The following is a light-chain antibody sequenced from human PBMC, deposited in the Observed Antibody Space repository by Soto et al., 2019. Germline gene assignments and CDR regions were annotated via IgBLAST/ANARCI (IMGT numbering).Light chain of an antibody. Sequence: EIVMTQSPATLSVSTGERATLSCRTSQSVSSNLAWYQQKPGQAPRLLIYGASTRATGIPARFSGSGSGTEFTLTISSLQSEDFAVYYCQQYNNWPPMTFGQGTKVDIK. CDR2: GAS. V-gene: IGKV3-15*01. CDR1: QSVSSN. J-gene: IGKJ1*01. CDR3: QQYNNWPPMT.